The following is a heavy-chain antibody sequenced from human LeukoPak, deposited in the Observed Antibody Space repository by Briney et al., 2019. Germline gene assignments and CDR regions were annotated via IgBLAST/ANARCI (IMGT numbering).Heavy chain of an antibody. Sequence: SETLSLTCTIFGGSFSSSNYYWGWIRQPPGKGQEWIGSVYYTGSTYYNPSLKSRVTMSIDKSKDQFSLKLTSVTAADTAVYYCGSSRYYYYSYGMNVWGQGTTVTVSS. CDR2: VYYTGST. CDR1: GGSFSSSNYY. J-gene: IGHJ6*02. D-gene: IGHD6-13*01. CDR3: GSSRYYYYSYGMNV. V-gene: IGHV4-39*01.